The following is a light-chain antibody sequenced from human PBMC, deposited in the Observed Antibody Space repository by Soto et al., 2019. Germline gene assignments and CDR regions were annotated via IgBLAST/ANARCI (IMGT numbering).Light chain of an antibody. CDR2: EVN. CDR1: SSDVGGYNY. V-gene: IGLV2-14*01. CDR3: SSYTSRTTFV. Sequence: QSALTQPASVSGSPGQSITISCTGTSSDVGGYNYVSWYQQHPGKAPKLMIYEVNNRPSGVSDRFSGSKSGNTAFLTISGLQAEDEADYYCSSYTSRTTFVFGTGTKLTVL. J-gene: IGLJ1*01.